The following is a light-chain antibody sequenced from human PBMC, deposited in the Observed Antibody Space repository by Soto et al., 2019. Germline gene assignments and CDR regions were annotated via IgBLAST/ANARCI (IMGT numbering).Light chain of an antibody. Sequence: QCVLTQPPSVSGAPGQRVTISCTGSSSNIGAGYDVHWYQQLPGTAPKLLIYGNSNRPSGVPDRFSGSKSGTSASLAITGLQAEDEADYYCQSYDSSLSGYVVFGGGTQLTVL. CDR2: GNS. CDR1: SSNIGAGYD. J-gene: IGLJ2*01. CDR3: QSYDSSLSGYVV. V-gene: IGLV1-40*01.